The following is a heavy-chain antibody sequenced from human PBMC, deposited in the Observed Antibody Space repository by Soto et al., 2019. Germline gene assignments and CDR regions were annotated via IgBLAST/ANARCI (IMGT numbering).Heavy chain of an antibody. CDR3: ARDFKVVVPAAAPGY. D-gene: IGHD2-2*01. CDR1: GFTFSNHW. CDR2: INEDGSAG. V-gene: IGHV3-7*01. J-gene: IGHJ4*02. Sequence: GGSLRLSCAASGFTFSNHWMTWIRQSPGKGPERVANINEDGSAGYYVDSVRGRFIISRDNAKNSLYLQMNGLRADDTAVYYCARDFKVVVPAAAPGYWGQGTLVTVSS.